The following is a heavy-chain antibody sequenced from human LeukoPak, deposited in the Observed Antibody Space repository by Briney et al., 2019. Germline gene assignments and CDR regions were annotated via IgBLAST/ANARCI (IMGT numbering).Heavy chain of an antibody. CDR1: GYTFTGYY. D-gene: IGHD3-9*01. CDR3: ARMADYDILTGYYRGKQLDY. Sequence: GASVKVSCKASGYTFTGYYMHWVRQAPGQGLEWMGWINPNSGGTNYAQRFQGRVTMTRDTSISTAYMELSRLRSDDTAVYYCARMADYDILTGYYRGKQLDYWGQGTLVTVSS. V-gene: IGHV1-2*02. J-gene: IGHJ4*02. CDR2: INPNSGGT.